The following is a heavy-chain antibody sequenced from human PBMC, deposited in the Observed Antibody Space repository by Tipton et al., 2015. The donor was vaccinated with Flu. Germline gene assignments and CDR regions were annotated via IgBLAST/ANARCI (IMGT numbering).Heavy chain of an antibody. J-gene: IGHJ4*02. Sequence: LRLSCAVYGGSFSGYYWSWIRQPPGKGLEWIGEINHSGSTNYNPSLKSRVTISVDTSKNQFSLKLSSVTAADTAVYYCARGESRSYIADRLSFDYWGQGTLGTVTS. D-gene: IGHD6-13*01. V-gene: IGHV4-34*01. CDR3: ARGESRSYIADRLSFDY. CDR1: GGSFSGYY. CDR2: INHSGST.